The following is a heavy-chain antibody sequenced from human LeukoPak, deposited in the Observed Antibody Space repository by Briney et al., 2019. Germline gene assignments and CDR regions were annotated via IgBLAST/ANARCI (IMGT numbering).Heavy chain of an antibody. CDR1: GFTFSSYA. Sequence: GGSLRLSCAASGFTFSSYAMSWIRQAPGKGLEWVSAISGSGGSTYYADSVKGRFTISRDNSKNTLYLQMNSLRAEDTSVYYCAKAQGFIAAAGNFDYWGQGTLVTVSS. CDR2: ISGSGGST. CDR3: AKAQGFIAAAGNFDY. D-gene: IGHD6-13*01. V-gene: IGHV3-23*01. J-gene: IGHJ4*02.